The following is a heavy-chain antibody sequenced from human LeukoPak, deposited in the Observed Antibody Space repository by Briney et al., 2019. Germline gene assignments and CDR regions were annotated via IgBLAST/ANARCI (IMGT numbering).Heavy chain of an antibody. V-gene: IGHV1-8*02. CDR2: MNPNSGNT. Sequence: GASVKVSCKASGGTFSSYAINWVRQATGQGLERMGWMNPNSGNTGYAQKFQGRVTMTRNTSISTAYMELSSLRSEDTAVYYCASGPITMVRGVTPYLFDPWGQGTLVTVSS. J-gene: IGHJ5*02. D-gene: IGHD3-10*01. CDR1: GGTFSSYA. CDR3: ASGPITMVRGVTPYLFDP.